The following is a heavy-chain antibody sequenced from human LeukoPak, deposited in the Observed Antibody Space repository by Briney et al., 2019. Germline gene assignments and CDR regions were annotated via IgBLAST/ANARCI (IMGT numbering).Heavy chain of an antibody. J-gene: IGHJ4*02. Sequence: GASVKVSCKASGYTFTSYGISWVRQAPGQGLEWMGWVSAYNGNTNYAQKLQGRVTMTTDTSTSTAYMELRSLRSDDTAVYYCARDGIVIAWGSSPGLGFDYWGQGTLVTVSS. V-gene: IGHV1-18*01. CDR2: VSAYNGNT. CDR3: ARDGIVIAWGSSPGLGFDY. D-gene: IGHD2-21*01. CDR1: GYTFTSYG.